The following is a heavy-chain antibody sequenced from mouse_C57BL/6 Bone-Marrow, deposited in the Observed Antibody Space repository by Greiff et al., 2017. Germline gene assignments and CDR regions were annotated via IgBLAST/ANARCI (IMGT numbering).Heavy chain of an antibody. J-gene: IGHJ2*01. D-gene: IGHD1-1*01. Sequence: EVQLQQSGPVLVKPGASVKMSCKASGYTFTDYYMNWVKQSHGKSLEWIGVINPYNGGTSYNQKFKGKATLTVDKSSSTAYMGLNSLTSEDSAVYYCAGCYYGNYFDYWGQGTTLTVSS. CDR1: GYTFTDYY. CDR2: INPYNGGT. V-gene: IGHV1-19*01. CDR3: AGCYYGNYFDY.